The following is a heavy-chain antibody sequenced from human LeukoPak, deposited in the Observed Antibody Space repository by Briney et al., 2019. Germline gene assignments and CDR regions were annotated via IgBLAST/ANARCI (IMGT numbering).Heavy chain of an antibody. CDR2: IYYSGST. CDR1: GGSFSGYY. J-gene: IGHJ2*01. V-gene: IGHV4-34*01. CDR3: ARDLWYFDL. Sequence: SETLSLTCAVYGGSFSGYYWSWIRQPPGKGLEWIGSIYYSGSTYYNPSLKSRVTISVDTSKNQFSLKLSSVTAADTAVYYCARDLWYFDLWGRGTLVTVSS.